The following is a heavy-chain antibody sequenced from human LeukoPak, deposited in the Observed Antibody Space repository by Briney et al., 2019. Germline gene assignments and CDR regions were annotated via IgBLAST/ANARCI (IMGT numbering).Heavy chain of an antibody. D-gene: IGHD3-10*01. CDR3: ARETGDAFDI. J-gene: IGHJ3*02. CDR1: GFLFSSYW. Sequence: GGSLRLSCTPSGFLFSSYWMSWVRQAPGKGLEWVANIGPDGSDKQYVDSMKGRFTISRDNAKNSLYLQMNSLRAEDTAVYYCARETGDAFDIWGQGTMVTVSS. V-gene: IGHV3-7*01. CDR2: IGPDGSDK.